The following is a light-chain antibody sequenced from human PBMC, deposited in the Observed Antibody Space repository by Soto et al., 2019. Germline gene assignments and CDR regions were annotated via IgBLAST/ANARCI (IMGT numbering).Light chain of an antibody. CDR3: QQYVGSPGT. CDR1: QHVDSNY. Sequence: IVLTQSPGALSLSPGETATLSCRASQHVDSNYVAWYKQTPGQPPRLLLRSTSFRATGVPDRFSGSGSGTDFTLTISTLEPEDFGVYYGQQYVGSPGTFGLGTKLEIK. CDR2: STS. V-gene: IGKV3-20*01. J-gene: IGKJ2*01.